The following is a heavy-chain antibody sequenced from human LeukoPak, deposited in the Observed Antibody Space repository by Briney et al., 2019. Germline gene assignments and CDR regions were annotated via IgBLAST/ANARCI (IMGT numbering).Heavy chain of an antibody. CDR2: IYYSGST. D-gene: IGHD1-26*01. V-gene: IGHV4-59*01. CDR3: ARGIVGAELDY. Sequence: SETLSLTCTVSGGSISSYYWCWIRQPPGKGLEWIGYIYYSGSTNYNPPLKSRVTISVDTSKNQFSLKLSSVTAADTAVYYCARGIVGAELDYWGQGTLVTVSS. CDR1: GGSISSYY. J-gene: IGHJ4*02.